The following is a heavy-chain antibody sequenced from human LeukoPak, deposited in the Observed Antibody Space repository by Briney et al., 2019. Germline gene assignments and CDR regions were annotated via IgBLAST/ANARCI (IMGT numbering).Heavy chain of an antibody. CDR3: AKRSDSGSHTFDY. D-gene: IGHD3-10*01. CDR1: GFTFSSYG. V-gene: IGHV3-30*18. Sequence: GGSLRLSCAASGFTFSSYGMYWVRQAPGKGLEWVAVISYDGSHKYYGDSVKGRLTISRDNSKNTVYLQMSSLRTEDTAVYYCAKRSDSGSHTFDYWGQGTLVTVSS. J-gene: IGHJ4*02. CDR2: ISYDGSHK.